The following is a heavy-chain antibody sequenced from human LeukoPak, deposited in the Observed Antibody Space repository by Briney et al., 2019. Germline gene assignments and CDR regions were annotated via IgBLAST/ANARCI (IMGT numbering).Heavy chain of an antibody. CDR2: IYYHENT. CDR3: ARRAYSAAYWKHFDY. Sequence: PGGSLRLSCAGSGFTFSSYWMSWIRQAPGKGLEWIGSIYYHENTYYNSSLKSRVTISVDTSKNQFSLKLNSVTAADTAVYFCARRAYSAAYWKHFDYWGQGTLVTVSS. D-gene: IGHD1-1*01. J-gene: IGHJ4*02. CDR1: GFTFSSYW. V-gene: IGHV4-39*01.